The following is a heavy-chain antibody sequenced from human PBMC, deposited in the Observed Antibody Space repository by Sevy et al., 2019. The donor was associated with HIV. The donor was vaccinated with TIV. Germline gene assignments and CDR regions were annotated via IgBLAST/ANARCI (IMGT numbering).Heavy chain of an antibody. CDR1: GYTFTSCA. D-gene: IGHD3-22*01. CDR3: ARGGREYYYDSSGYYYGRSVFDY. V-gene: IGHV1-3*01. Sequence: ASVKVSCKASGYTFTSCAMHWVRQAPGQRLEWMGWINAGNGNTKYSQKFQGRVTITRDTSASTAYMELSSLRSEDTAVYYCARGGREYYYDSSGYYYGRSVFDYWGQGTLVTVSS. J-gene: IGHJ4*02. CDR2: INAGNGNT.